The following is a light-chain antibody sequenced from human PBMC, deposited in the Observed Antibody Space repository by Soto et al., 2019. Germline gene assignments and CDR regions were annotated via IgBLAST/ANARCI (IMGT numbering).Light chain of an antibody. J-gene: IGLJ1*01. V-gene: IGLV2-14*01. CDR3: PSFTSSSTLYV. CDR1: GSDVGAYNY. Sequence: QSALTQPASVSGSPGQSITISCTGTGSDVGAYNYVSWYQQHPDKAPKLMIYDVSDRPSGVSNRFSGSKSGNTASLTISGLQAEDEADYYCPSFTSSSTLYVFGAGTKLTVL. CDR2: DVS.